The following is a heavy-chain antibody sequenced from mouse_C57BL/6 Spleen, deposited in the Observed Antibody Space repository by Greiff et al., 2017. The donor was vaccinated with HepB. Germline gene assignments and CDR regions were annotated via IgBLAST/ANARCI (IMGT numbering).Heavy chain of an antibody. CDR1: GYTFTSYW. J-gene: IGHJ1*03. D-gene: IGHD1-1*01. CDR2: INPSNGGT. CDR3: AKEGEPYYGSSLSYWYFDV. V-gene: IGHV1-53*01. Sequence: QVQLQQPGTELVKPGASVKLSCKASGYTFTSYWMHWVKQRPGQGLEWIGNINPSNGGTNYNEKFKSKATLTVDKSSSTAYMQLGSLTSEDSAVYYCAKEGEPYYGSSLSYWYFDVWGTGTTVTVSS.